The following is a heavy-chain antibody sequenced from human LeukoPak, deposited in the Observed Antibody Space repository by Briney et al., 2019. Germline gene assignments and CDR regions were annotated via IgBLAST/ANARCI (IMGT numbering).Heavy chain of an antibody. Sequence: GASVEVSCKASGYTFTSYYMHWVRQAPGQGLEWMGIINPSGGSTSYAQKFQGRVTMTRDTSTSTVYMELSSLRSEDTAVYYCARDRGSSTEGPNAFDIWGQGTMVTVSS. V-gene: IGHV1-46*01. J-gene: IGHJ3*02. D-gene: IGHD2-2*01. CDR3: ARDRGSSTEGPNAFDI. CDR1: GYTFTSYY. CDR2: INPSGGST.